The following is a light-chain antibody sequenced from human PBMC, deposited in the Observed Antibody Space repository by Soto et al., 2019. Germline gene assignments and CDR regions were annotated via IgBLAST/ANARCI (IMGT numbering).Light chain of an antibody. Sequence: QSALTQPASVSGSPGQSITISCTGTSSDIGNYDFVSWYQQVPGTAPKAMIYEVSSRPSGVSNRFSGSKSGNTASLTISGLQAEDEADYYCCSYAGSYTVLFGGGTKLTVL. CDR1: SSDIGNYDF. J-gene: IGLJ2*01. V-gene: IGLV2-14*01. CDR3: CSYAGSYTVL. CDR2: EVS.